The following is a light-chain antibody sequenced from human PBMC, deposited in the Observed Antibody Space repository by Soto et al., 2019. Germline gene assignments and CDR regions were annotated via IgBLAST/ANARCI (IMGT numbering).Light chain of an antibody. CDR1: QSISSY. J-gene: IGKJ2*01. CDR3: QHSYSTPIT. Sequence: DIQMTQSPSSLSASVGDRVTITCRASQSISSYLNWYQQKPGKAPKLLIYAASSLQSGVPSRFSGSGSGTDFTLTISSLQPADFATYYCQHSYSTPITFGQGTKLEIK. V-gene: IGKV1-39*01. CDR2: AAS.